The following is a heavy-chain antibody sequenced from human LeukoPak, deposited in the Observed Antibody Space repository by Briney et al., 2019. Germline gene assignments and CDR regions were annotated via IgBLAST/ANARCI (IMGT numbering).Heavy chain of an antibody. CDR2: ISYDGSTK. V-gene: IGHV3-30*04. J-gene: IGHJ4*02. D-gene: IGHD1-26*01. CDR3: ARDGILGARLTYFDY. Sequence: GGSLRLSCAASGFTFSSYAMHWVRQAPGKGLEWLATISYDGSTKDYADSVKGRFTISRENSRNMLYLQMNSLRPEDTAVYYCARDGILGARLTYFDYWGQGTLVTVSS. CDR1: GFTFSSYA.